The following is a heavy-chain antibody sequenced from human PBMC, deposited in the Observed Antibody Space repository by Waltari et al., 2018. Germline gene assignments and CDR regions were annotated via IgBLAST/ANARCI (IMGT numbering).Heavy chain of an antibody. CDR1: GGTFSSYA. J-gene: IGHJ5*02. V-gene: IGHV1-69*01. Sequence: QVQLVQSGAEVKKPGSSVKVSCKASGGTFSSYAISWVRQAPGQGLEWMGGIIPIFGTANYAQKFHGRVTITADESTSTAYMELSSLRSEDTAVYYCARWRHDYVWGSYRLNWFDPWGQGTLVTVSS. CDR3: ARWRHDYVWGSYRLNWFDP. D-gene: IGHD3-16*02. CDR2: IIPIFGTA.